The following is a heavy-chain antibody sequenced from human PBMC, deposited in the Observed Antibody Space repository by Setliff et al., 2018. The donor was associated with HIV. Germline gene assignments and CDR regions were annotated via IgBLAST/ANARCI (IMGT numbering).Heavy chain of an antibody. CDR2: IYHSGST. CDR1: GYSISSGYY. CDR3: ARVPATLRHNWFDP. J-gene: IGHJ5*02. Sequence: SETLSLTCTVSGYSISSGYYWGWIRQPPGKGLEWIGNIYHSGSTYYNPSLKSRVTISVDTSKNQFSLKLSSVTAADTAVYFCARVPATLRHNWFDPWGQGTPVTVSS. D-gene: IGHD2-21*01. V-gene: IGHV4-38-2*02.